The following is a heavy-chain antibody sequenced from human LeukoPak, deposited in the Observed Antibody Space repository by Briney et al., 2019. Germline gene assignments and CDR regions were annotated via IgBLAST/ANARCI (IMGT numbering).Heavy chain of an antibody. J-gene: IGHJ4*02. CDR2: ISYDGSNK. D-gene: IGHD4-17*01. V-gene: IGHV3-30*18. CDR3: AKPQYGDCVVVDY. CDR1: GFTFSSYG. Sequence: GGSLRLSCAASGFTFSSYGMHWVRQAPGKGLEWVAVISYDGSNKYYADSVKGRFTISRDNSKNTLYLQVNSLRAEDTAVYYCAKPQYGDCVVVDYWGQGTLVTVSS.